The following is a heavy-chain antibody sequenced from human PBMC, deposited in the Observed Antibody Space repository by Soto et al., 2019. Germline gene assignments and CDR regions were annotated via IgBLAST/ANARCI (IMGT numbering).Heavy chain of an antibody. J-gene: IGHJ1*01. Sequence: PGGSLRLSCAASGFTFSDYYMSWIRQAPGKGLKWVSYISSSGSTIYYADSVKGRFTISRDNAKNSLYLQMNSLRAEDTAVYYCARTHTLSRLSFHAYWGQRTLVPVSS. CDR2: ISSSGSTI. D-gene: IGHD2-2*01. CDR1: GFTFSDYY. V-gene: IGHV3-11*01. CDR3: ARTHTLSRLSFHAY.